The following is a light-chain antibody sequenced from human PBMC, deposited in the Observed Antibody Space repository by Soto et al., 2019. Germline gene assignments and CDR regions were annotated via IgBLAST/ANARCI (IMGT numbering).Light chain of an antibody. CDR2: DAT. V-gene: IGKV1-39*01. CDR1: QSISSY. J-gene: IGKJ1*01. Sequence: DIQMTQSPTSLPASVGDGVTITCRASQSISSYLNWYQQKPGKAPNLLIYDATNLQSGVPSRFSGSGSGTDFTLTISSLQPEDFATYYCQQSYTTLRTFGQGTKVDI. CDR3: QQSYTTLRT.